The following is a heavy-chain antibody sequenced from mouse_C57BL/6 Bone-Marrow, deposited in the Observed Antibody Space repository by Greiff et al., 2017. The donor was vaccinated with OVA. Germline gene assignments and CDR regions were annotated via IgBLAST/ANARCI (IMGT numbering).Heavy chain of an antibody. Sequence: QVQLKQPGAELVKPGASVKLSCKASGYTFTSYWMHWVKQRPGRGLEWIGRIDPNSGGTKYNEKFKSKATLTVDKPSSTAYMQLSSLTSEDSAVYYCARRDYSGYCDVWGTGTTGTVSS. V-gene: IGHV1-72*01. CDR3: ARRDYSGYCDV. CDR2: IDPNSGGT. D-gene: IGHD2-12*01. CDR1: GYTFTSYW. J-gene: IGHJ1*03.